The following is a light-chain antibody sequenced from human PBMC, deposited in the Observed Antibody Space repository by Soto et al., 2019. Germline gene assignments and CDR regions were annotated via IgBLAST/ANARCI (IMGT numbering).Light chain of an antibody. Sequence: DIQMTQSPSTLSASVGDRVTIACRASQTVTTWLAWYQQKPGKGPRLLIYEASRLESGVPSRFSGSGSGTEFTLTISSLQPDDFATYYCHQYNSYSWTLGQGTKVDIK. CDR3: HQYNSYSWT. V-gene: IGKV1-5*03. CDR2: EAS. J-gene: IGKJ1*01. CDR1: QTVTTW.